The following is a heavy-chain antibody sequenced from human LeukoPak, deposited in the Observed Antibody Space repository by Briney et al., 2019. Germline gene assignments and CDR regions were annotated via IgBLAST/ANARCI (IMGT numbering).Heavy chain of an antibody. CDR2: INHSGST. J-gene: IGHJ6*04. CDR3: ARVRRWFGELVGYYYYYGMDV. V-gene: IGHV4-34*01. Sequence: PETLSLTCAVYGGSFSGYYWSWIRQPPGKGLEWIGEINHSGSTNYNPSLKSRVTISVDTSKNQFSLKLSSVTAADTAVYYCARVRRWFGELVGYYYYYGMDVWGKGTTVTVSS. D-gene: IGHD3-10*01. CDR1: GGSFSGYY.